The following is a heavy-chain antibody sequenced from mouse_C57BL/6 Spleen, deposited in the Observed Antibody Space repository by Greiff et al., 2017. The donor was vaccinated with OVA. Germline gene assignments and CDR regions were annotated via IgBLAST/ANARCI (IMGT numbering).Heavy chain of an antibody. D-gene: IGHD1-1*01. CDR3: ARGGNYYGSAWFAY. CDR1: GYTFTDYY. V-gene: IGHV1-26*01. J-gene: IGHJ3*01. CDR2: INPNNGGT. Sequence: VQLQQSGPELVKPGASVKISCKASGYTFTDYYMNWVKQSHGKSLEWIGDINPNNGGTSYNQKLKGKATLTVDKSSSTAYMELRSLTSEDSAVYYCARGGNYYGSAWFAYWGQGTLVTVSA.